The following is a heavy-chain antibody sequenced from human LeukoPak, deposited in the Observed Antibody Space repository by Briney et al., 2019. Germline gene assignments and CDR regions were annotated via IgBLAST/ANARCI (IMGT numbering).Heavy chain of an antibody. Sequence: GASVKVSCKDSGGTFISYAISWVGQAPGQGLEWKGGIIPIFGRANKAQKYQGRVTITADESTSTAYMELSSLRSEDTAVYYCAREDWGRFGELSWFYPWGQGTLVTVSS. V-gene: IGHV1-69*13. CDR1: GGTFISYA. J-gene: IGHJ5*02. D-gene: IGHD3-10*01. CDR2: IIPIFGRA. CDR3: AREDWGRFGELSWFYP.